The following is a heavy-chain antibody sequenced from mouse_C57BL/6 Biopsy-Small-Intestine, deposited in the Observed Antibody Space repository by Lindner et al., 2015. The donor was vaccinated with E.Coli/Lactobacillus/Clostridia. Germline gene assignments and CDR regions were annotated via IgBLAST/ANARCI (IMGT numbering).Heavy chain of an antibody. J-gene: IGHJ1*01. D-gene: IGHD1-2*01. CDR3: ARGGYDVLTGYYHYGMDV. Sequence: SVKVSCKASGHTFTSHDINWVRQATGQGLEWMAWMNPNNDRTGSARNFLGRITMTWDTSTSTAYMELSSLRSDDTAVYYCARGGYDVLTGYYHYGMDVWGQGTTVTVSS. CDR1: GHTFTSHD. V-gene: IGHV1-14*01. CDR2: MNPNNDRT.